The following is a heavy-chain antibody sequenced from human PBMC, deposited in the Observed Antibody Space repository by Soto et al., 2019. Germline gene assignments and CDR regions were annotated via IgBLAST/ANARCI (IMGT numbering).Heavy chain of an antibody. D-gene: IGHD3-22*01. CDR3: ARRDRYYDSSGYFLYYYYGMDV. Sequence: PSETLSLTCTVSGGSISSYYWSWIRQPPGKGLEWIGYIYYSGSTNYNPSLKSRVTISVDTSKNQFSLKLSSVTAADTAVYYCARRDRYYDSSGYFLYYYYGMDVWGQGTTVTSP. V-gene: IGHV4-59*08. CDR2: IYYSGST. CDR1: GGSISSYY. J-gene: IGHJ6*02.